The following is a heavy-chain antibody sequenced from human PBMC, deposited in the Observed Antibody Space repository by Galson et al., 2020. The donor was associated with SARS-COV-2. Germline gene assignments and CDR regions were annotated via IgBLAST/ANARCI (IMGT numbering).Heavy chain of an antibody. Sequence: LSCAASGLTFSNTEMNWVRQATGKRLEWLSYISMSGITIYYADSVKGRFTISRDNAENSLYLQMNSLRAEDTGIYYCATGDVWFESWGQGTLVTVSS. CDR1: GLTFSNTE. CDR2: ISMSGITI. J-gene: IGHJ5*01. CDR3: ATGDVWFES. D-gene: IGHD7-27*01. V-gene: IGHV3-48*03.